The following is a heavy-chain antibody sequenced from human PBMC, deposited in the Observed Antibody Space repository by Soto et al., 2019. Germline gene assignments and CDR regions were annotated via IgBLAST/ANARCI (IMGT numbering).Heavy chain of an antibody. V-gene: IGHV3-23*01. Sequence: EVQLLESGGGLVQPGGSLRLSCAASGFTFSSYAMSWVRQAPGKGLEWVSAISGSGGSTYYADSVKGRFTISRDNSKNTLYLQKNNLRAEDPALLYLGTALAAAGFGYLGQGTLVTVSS. CDR3: GTALAAAGFGY. D-gene: IGHD6-25*01. CDR2: ISGSGGST. CDR1: GFTFSSYA. J-gene: IGHJ4*02.